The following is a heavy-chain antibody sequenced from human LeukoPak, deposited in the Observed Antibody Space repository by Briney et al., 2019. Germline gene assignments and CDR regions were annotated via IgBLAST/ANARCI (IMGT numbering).Heavy chain of an antibody. V-gene: IGHV3-30*02. CDR2: IQNDGSKK. Sequence: GGSLRLSCVASGFTFSRYGMHWVRQAPGKGLEWVTYIQNDGSKKYYTDSVKGRFTVSRDNSKNTLYLQINSLRVEDTAVYYCAREADYYDSSGQFDYWGQGTLVTVSS. D-gene: IGHD3-22*01. CDR3: AREADYYDSSGQFDY. CDR1: GFTFSRYG. J-gene: IGHJ4*02.